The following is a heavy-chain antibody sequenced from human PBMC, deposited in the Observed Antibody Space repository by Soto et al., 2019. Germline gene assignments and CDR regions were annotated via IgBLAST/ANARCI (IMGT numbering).Heavy chain of an antibody. CDR1: GGTFSSYA. CDR2: IIPIFGTA. CDR3: ARDVTMIVVVTTSSWFDP. V-gene: IGHV1-69*01. J-gene: IGHJ5*02. D-gene: IGHD3-22*01. Sequence: QVQLVQSGAEVKKPGSSVKVSCKASGGTFSSYAISWVRQAPGQGLEWMGGIIPIFGTANYAQKFQGRGTITADEATSPAYMELSSLRSEDTAVYYCARDVTMIVVVTTSSWFDPWGQGTLVTVSS.